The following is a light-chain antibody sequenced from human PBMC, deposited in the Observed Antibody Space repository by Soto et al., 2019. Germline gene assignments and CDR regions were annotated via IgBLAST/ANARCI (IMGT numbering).Light chain of an antibody. V-gene: IGLV2-14*01. Sequence: QSALTQPASVSGSPGQSITISCTGTSIDVGGSKYVSWYQQYPGEVPKLLINKVNNRPSGVSNRFSCFKSGNTASLTISGLLAEDEADDFCTSSTSYRLYGFGSGTKLTVL. CDR1: SIDVGGSKY. CDR2: KVN. J-gene: IGLJ1*01. CDR3: TSSTSYRLYG.